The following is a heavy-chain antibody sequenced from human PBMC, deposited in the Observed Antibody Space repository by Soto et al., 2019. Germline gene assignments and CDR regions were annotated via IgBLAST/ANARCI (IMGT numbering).Heavy chain of an antibody. Sequence: GXSQRLSCAASGFTFNNYGLNWVRQAPVMGLEWVATISKPGAVTYNEDPVKGRLTIPRKNSKNTLYLQMSSLRVEDTAVYYCAKDRLEGNFAYWGQGTQVTVSS. CDR3: AKDRLEGNFAY. D-gene: IGHD1-1*01. CDR1: GFTFNNYG. J-gene: IGHJ4*02. CDR2: ISKPGAVT. V-gene: IGHV3-23*01.